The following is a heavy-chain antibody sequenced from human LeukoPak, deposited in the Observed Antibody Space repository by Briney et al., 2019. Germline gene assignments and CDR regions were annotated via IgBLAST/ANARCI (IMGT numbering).Heavy chain of an antibody. CDR2: INHSGST. D-gene: IGHD3-3*01. V-gene: IGHV4-34*01. J-gene: IGHJ4*02. CDR3: ARAQSYYAFCSGYYY. Sequence: SETLSLTCAVYGGSFSGYYWSWIRQPPGKGLEWIGEINHSGSTNYNPSLKSRVTISVDTSKNQFSLKLSCVTAADPAVYYCARAQSYYAFCSGYYYWGQGTLVTVSS. CDR1: GGSFSGYY.